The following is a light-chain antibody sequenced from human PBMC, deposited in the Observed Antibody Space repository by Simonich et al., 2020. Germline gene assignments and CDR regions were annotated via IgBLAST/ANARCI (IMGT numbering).Light chain of an antibody. CDR2: EDN. J-gene: IGLJ3*02. V-gene: IGLV6-57*03. CDR3: QSYDSSNWV. CDR1: SGSISSNY. Sequence: NFMLTQPHSVSESPGKTVTIYCTRSSGSISSNYVQWYQQRPGSAPTTVIYEDNQIPSGVPGRFSGSSDSSSNSASLTISGLKTEDEADYYCQSYDSSNWVFGGGTKLTVL.